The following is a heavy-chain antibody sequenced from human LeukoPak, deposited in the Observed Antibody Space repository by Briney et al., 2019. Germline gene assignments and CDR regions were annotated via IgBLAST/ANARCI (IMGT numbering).Heavy chain of an antibody. CDR1: GGSISSSSYY. J-gene: IGHJ4*02. Sequence: PSETLSLTCTVSGGSISSSSYYWGLIRQPPGKGLEWIGSIYYSGSTYYNPSLKSRVTISVDTSKNQFSLKLSSVTAADTAVYYCARRYSSSSGVDYWGQGTLVTVSS. D-gene: IGHD6-6*01. CDR3: ARRYSSSSGVDY. CDR2: IYYSGST. V-gene: IGHV4-39*07.